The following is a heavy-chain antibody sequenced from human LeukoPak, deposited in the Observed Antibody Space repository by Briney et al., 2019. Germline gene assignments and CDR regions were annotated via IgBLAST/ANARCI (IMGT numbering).Heavy chain of an antibody. CDR3: ARHRTAMIPYYFDY. Sequence: GESLKISCKGSGYSFTNYWIAWVRQMPGKGLEWMGIIYPGDSDTRYSPSFQGQVTISADKSISTAYLQWSSLKASDTAMYYCARHRTAMIPYYFDYWGQGTLVTVSS. J-gene: IGHJ4*02. D-gene: IGHD5-18*01. CDR2: IYPGDSDT. CDR1: GYSFTNYW. V-gene: IGHV5-51*01.